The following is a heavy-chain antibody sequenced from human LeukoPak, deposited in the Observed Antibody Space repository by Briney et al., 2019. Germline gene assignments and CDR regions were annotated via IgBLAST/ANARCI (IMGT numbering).Heavy chain of an antibody. D-gene: IGHD2-8*01. Sequence: PGGSLRLSCAASGFTFSSYSMNWVRQAPGKGLEWVSSISSSSSYIYYAGSVKGRITISRDNSRNTLYLQMISLRAEDTALYYCAKGQAMASNWGQGTLVTVSP. CDR1: GFTFSSYS. V-gene: IGHV3-21*04. CDR2: ISSSSSYI. CDR3: AKGQAMASN. J-gene: IGHJ4*02.